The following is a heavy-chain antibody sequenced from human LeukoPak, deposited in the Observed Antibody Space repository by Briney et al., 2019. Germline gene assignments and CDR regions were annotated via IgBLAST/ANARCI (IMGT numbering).Heavy chain of an antibody. CDR1: GFTFTAYY. J-gene: IGHJ4*02. D-gene: IGHD4-23*01. CDR3: VREGNEPLSKNFDY. Sequence: EASVRVSCKASGFTFTAYYIHWVRQAPGQGLEWMGYINPHSGGTSSPQKFQGRVTMTTDTSISAAYMELSSLISDDTAMYYCVREGNEPLSKNFDYWGQGTLVTVSS. V-gene: IGHV1-2*02. CDR2: INPHSGGT.